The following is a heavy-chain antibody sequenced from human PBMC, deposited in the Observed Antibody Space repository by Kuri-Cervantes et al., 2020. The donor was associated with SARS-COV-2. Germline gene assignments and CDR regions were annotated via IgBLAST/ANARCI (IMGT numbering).Heavy chain of an antibody. V-gene: IGHV3-23*01. CDR2: ISGNGGST. Sequence: GESLKISCAASGFTFSSYAMSWVRQAPGKGLEWVSGISGNGGSTYYADSVKGRFTISRDNSKNTLYHQMNSLRAEDTAVYYCAKESGSGSSRNFDSWGQGTLVTVSS. D-gene: IGHD6-13*01. CDR3: AKESGSGSSRNFDS. J-gene: IGHJ4*02. CDR1: GFTFSSYA.